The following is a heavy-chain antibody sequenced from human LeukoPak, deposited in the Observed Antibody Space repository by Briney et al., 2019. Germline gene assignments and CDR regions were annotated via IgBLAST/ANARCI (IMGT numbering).Heavy chain of an antibody. CDR1: GFTFDDYG. Sequence: GGSLRLSCAASGFTFDDYGMSWVRQAPGKGLEWVSGINWNGGSTGYADSVKGRFTISRDNAKNSLYLQMNSLRAEDTALYYCARGRTTMIVVDAFDIWGQGTMVIVSS. CDR3: ARGRTTMIVVDAFDI. J-gene: IGHJ3*02. D-gene: IGHD3-22*01. CDR2: INWNGGST. V-gene: IGHV3-20*04.